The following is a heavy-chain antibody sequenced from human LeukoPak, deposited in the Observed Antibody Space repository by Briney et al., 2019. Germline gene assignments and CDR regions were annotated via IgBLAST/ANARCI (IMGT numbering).Heavy chain of an antibody. Sequence: ASVKVSCKASGFTFTSSAMQWVRQARGQRLEWIGWIVVGSGNTNYAQKFQERVTITRDMSTSTAYIELSSLRSEDTAVYYCAAEPNAFWSGYYYFDYWGQGTLVTVSS. J-gene: IGHJ4*02. CDR2: IVVGSGNT. V-gene: IGHV1-58*02. CDR3: AAEPNAFWSGYYYFDY. D-gene: IGHD3-3*01. CDR1: GFTFTSSA.